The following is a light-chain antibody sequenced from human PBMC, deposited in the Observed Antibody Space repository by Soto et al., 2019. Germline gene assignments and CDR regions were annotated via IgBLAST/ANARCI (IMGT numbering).Light chain of an antibody. CDR1: QSVSSY. V-gene: IGKV3-11*01. CDR3: PQRSNWLT. CDR2: DAS. Sequence: EIVLTQSPATLSLSPGERATLSCRASQSVSSYLAWYQQKPGQAPRLLIYDASNRATGIPARFSGSGSGTDFPLTISSLEPEDFAVYYCPQRSNWLTFGGGTKVEIK. J-gene: IGKJ4*01.